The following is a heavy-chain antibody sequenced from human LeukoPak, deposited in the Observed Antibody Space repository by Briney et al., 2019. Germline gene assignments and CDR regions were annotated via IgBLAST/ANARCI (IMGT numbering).Heavy chain of an antibody. CDR1: GFTFSSYG. CDR3: AKRGSRGHYFDY. V-gene: IGHV3-30*18. J-gene: IGHJ4*02. D-gene: IGHD3-10*01. Sequence: PGRSLRLSCAASGFTFSSYGMHWVRQAPGKGLEWVAVISYDGSNKYYADSVKGRFTISRDNSKNTLYLQMNSLRAEGTAVYYCAKRGSRGHYFDYWGQGTLVTVSS. CDR2: ISYDGSNK.